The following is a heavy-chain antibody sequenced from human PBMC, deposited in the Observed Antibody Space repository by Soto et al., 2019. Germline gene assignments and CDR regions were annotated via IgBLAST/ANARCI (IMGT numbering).Heavy chain of an antibody. D-gene: IGHD5-18*01. V-gene: IGHV1-8*01. CDR3: VKTLQYSYGLPH. J-gene: IGHJ4*02. Sequence: ASVKVSCKGSGYTFSSFDINWVRQASGQGLEWMGWVNPQSGNTGYAQKFQGRFTISRDNSKNTLYLQMSSLRAEDTAVYYCVKTLQYSYGLPHWGQGTLVTVSS. CDR2: VNPQSGNT. CDR1: GYTFSSFD.